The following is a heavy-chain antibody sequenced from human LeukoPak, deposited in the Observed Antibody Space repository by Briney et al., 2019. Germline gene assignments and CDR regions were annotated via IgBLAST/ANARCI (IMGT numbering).Heavy chain of an antibody. Sequence: SETLSLTCAVYGGSFSGYYWSWIRQPPGKGLEWIGEINHSGSTNYNPSLKSRVTISVDTSKNQFSLKLSSVTAADTAVYYCARESEGWFDPWGQGILVTVSS. V-gene: IGHV4-34*01. D-gene: IGHD1-14*01. CDR2: INHSGST. J-gene: IGHJ5*02. CDR3: ARESEGWFDP. CDR1: GGSFSGYY.